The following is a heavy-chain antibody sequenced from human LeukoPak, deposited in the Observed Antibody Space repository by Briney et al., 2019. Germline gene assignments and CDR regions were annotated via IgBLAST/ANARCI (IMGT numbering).Heavy chain of an antibody. J-gene: IGHJ4*02. V-gene: IGHV4-34*01. Sequence: PSETLSLTCAVYGGSFGGYYWSWIRQPPGKGLEWIGEINHSGSTNYNPSLKSRVTISVDMSKNQFSLKLNSVTAADTAVYYCARGRVATIEAPTAYTDYWGQGTLVTVSS. D-gene: IGHD5-24*01. CDR1: GGSFGGYY. CDR3: ARGRVATIEAPTAYTDY. CDR2: INHSGST.